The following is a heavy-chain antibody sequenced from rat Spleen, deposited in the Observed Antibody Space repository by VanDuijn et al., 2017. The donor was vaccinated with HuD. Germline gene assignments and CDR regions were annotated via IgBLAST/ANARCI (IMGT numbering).Heavy chain of an antibody. CDR2: ISSGGST. J-gene: IGHJ3*01. Sequence: QVQLKESGPGLVQPSQTLSLTCTVFGFSLTTNGVSWVRQPPGEGLEWVAAISSGGSTYYNSALKSRLSISRDTSKSQVFLKMNSLQTEDTATYFCTRESLPGFNSHWFVSWGQGTLVTVSS. V-gene: IGHV2S12*01. CDR1: GFSLTTNG. D-gene: IGHD1-4*01. CDR3: TRESLPGFNSHWFVS.